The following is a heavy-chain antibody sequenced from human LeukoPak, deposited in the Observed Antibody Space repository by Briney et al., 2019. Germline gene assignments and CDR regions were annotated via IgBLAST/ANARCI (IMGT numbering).Heavy chain of an antibody. CDR2: IKQDGSEK. CDR3: ASAHFGAYDGFANLNF. D-gene: IGHD4-17*01. CDR1: GFTFSSYW. Sequence: PGGSLRLSCVASGFTFSSYWMSWVRQAPGKGLEWVANIKQDGSEKYYVDSVKGRFTISRDNAKNSLYLQMNSLRAEDTAVYYCASAHFGAYDGFANLNFWGQGTLVTVSS. J-gene: IGHJ4*02. V-gene: IGHV3-7*01.